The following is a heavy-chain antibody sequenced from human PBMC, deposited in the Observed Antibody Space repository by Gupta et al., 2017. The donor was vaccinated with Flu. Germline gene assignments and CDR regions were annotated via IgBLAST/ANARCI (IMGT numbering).Heavy chain of an antibody. CDR1: LSTSGVC. D-gene: IGHD5-18*01. CDR2: IYWDDDK. CDR3: AHSPRYSYGPDAFDI. J-gene: IGHJ3*02. Sequence: LSTSGVCVGWIRQPPGKALEWLALIYWDDDKRYSPSLKSRLTITKDTSKNQVVLTMTNMDPVDTATYYCAHSPRYSYGPDAFDIWGQGTRVTVSS. V-gene: IGHV2-5*02.